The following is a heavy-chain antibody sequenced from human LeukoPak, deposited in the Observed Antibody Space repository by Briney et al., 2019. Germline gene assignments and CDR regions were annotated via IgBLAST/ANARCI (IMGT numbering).Heavy chain of an antibody. J-gene: IGHJ6*02. CDR3: ARGDCSAGSCYSGDYYYIMDV. CDR2: ISYDGSDK. V-gene: IGHV3-30-3*01. CDR1: GFTFSTYT. Sequence: GGSLRLSCAASGFTFSTYTLHWVRQAPGKGLEWVAVISYDGSDKSYADSVKGRFTISRDNSKNTLYLQMNSLNPVDTAVYYCARGDCSAGSCYSGDYYYIMDVWGQGTTVTASS. D-gene: IGHD2-15*01.